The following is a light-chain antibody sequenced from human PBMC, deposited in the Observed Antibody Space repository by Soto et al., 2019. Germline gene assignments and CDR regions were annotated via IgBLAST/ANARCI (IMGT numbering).Light chain of an antibody. Sequence: QSVLTQPASVPGSPGQSITISCTGTSSDVGYYNYVSWYQQRPGKAPKLMIYDITTRPSGVSYRFSGSKSGNTASLTISGLQAEDEADYYCTSYTSSNTYVFGTGTKVTVL. CDR3: TSYTSSNTYV. CDR2: DIT. CDR1: SSDVGYYNY. V-gene: IGLV2-14*01. J-gene: IGLJ1*01.